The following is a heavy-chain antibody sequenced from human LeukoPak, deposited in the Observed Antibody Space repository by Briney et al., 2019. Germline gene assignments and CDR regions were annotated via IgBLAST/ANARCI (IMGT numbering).Heavy chain of an antibody. J-gene: IGHJ3*02. CDR2: NYPGVSDT. V-gene: IGHV5-51*01. Sequence: GEPLKFSSKASGYSVTSYWIGWLRQLRGKVLGWMGINYPGVSDTRYNPSFQGQVTISADKSISTAYLQWSSLKASDTAMYYCARRSSKDLVMGSFDIWGQGTMVTVSS. D-gene: IGHD2-2*01. CDR1: GYSVTSYW. CDR3: ARRSSKDLVMGSFDI.